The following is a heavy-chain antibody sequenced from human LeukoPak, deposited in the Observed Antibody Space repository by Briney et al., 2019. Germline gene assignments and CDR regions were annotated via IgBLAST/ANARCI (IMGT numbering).Heavy chain of an antibody. Sequence: ASVKVSCKASGYTFTGYYMHWVRQAPGQGLEWMGWINPNSGGTNYAQKFQGRVTMTRDTSISTAYMELSRLRSDDTAVYYCARGAPKKGATGRYSSSWYYFDYWGQGTLVTVSS. V-gene: IGHV1-2*02. CDR3: ARGAPKKGATGRYSSSWYYFDY. J-gene: IGHJ4*02. CDR2: INPNSGGT. CDR1: GYTFTGYY. D-gene: IGHD6-13*01.